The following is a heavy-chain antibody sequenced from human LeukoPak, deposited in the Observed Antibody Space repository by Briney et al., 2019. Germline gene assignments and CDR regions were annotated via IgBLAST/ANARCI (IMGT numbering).Heavy chain of an antibody. CDR3: ARDLAHDSSGYYYGFDY. D-gene: IGHD3-22*01. J-gene: IGHJ4*02. CDR1: GYTFTSYY. Sequence: RASVKVSCKASGYTFTSYYMHWVRQAPGQGLEWMGIINPSGGSTSYAQKFQGRVTMTRDTSTSTVYMELSSLRSEDTAVYYCARDLAHDSSGYYYGFDYWGQGTLVTVSS. V-gene: IGHV1-46*01. CDR2: INPSGGST.